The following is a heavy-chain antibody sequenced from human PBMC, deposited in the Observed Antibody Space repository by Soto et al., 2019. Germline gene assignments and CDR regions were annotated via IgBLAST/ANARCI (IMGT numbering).Heavy chain of an antibody. J-gene: IGHJ3*02. CDR2: IIPIFGTA. Sequence: SVKVSCKASGGTFSSYAISWVRQAPGQGLEWMGGIIPIFGTANYAQKFQGRVTITADESTSTAYMELSSLRSEDTAVYYCARDLTEYYDSSGYYSIAFDIWGQGTMVTVSS. CDR1: GGTFSSYA. V-gene: IGHV1-69*13. CDR3: ARDLTEYYDSSGYYSIAFDI. D-gene: IGHD3-22*01.